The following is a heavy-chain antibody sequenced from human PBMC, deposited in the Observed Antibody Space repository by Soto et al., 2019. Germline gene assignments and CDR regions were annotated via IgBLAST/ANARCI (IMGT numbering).Heavy chain of an antibody. D-gene: IGHD3-9*01. CDR3: ASPPAAYVILTGYALPHFDY. J-gene: IGHJ4*02. Sequence: KASETLSLTCTVSGGSISSGGYYWSWIRQHPGKGLEWIGYIYYSGSTYYNPSLKSRVTISVDTSKNQFSLKLSSVTAADTAVYYCASPPAAYVILTGYALPHFDYLGQGTVVTVSS. V-gene: IGHV4-31*03. CDR1: GGSISSGGYY. CDR2: IYYSGST.